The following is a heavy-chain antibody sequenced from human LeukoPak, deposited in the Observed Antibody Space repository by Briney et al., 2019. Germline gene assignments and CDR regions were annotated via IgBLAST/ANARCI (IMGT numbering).Heavy chain of an antibody. V-gene: IGHV4-39*02. CDR2: FYSSGSA. D-gene: IGHD3-9*01. Sequence: SETLSLTCTVSDGSFSSTTSYWGWIRQPPMKGLEWIGSFYSSGSAYYSPSLKSRVTISLDTSKNQFSLKLSSVTAADTAVYYCAREGVYYDIWAAYYRPYYFDFWGQGTLVTVYS. CDR3: AREGVYYDIWAAYYRPYYFDF. CDR1: DGSFSSTTSY. J-gene: IGHJ4*02.